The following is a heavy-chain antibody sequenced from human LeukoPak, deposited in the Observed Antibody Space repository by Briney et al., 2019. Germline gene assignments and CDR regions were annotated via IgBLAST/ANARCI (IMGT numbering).Heavy chain of an antibody. V-gene: IGHV4-38-2*02. CDR3: ARGGSSWYFDY. CDR1: GYSISSGYY. CDR2: IYHSGST. Sequence: SETLSLTCTVSGYSISSGYYWGWIRQPPGKGLEWIGSIYHSGSTYYNPSLKSRVTISVDTSKNQFSLKLSSVTAADTAVYYCARGGSSWYFDYWGQGTLVTVSS. J-gene: IGHJ4*02. D-gene: IGHD6-13*01.